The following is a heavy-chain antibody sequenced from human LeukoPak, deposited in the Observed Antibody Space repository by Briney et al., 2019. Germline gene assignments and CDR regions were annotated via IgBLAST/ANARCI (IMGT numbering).Heavy chain of an antibody. V-gene: IGHV4-39*02. Sequence: PSETLSLTCTVSGGSISSSSYYWGWLRQPPGKGLEWIGSIYYSGSTYYNPSLESRVTISVDTSKNQFSLKLSSVTAADTAVYYCAKETIFGVVIRHNWFDPWGQGTLVTVSS. D-gene: IGHD3-3*01. CDR2: IYYSGST. CDR1: GGSISSSSYY. J-gene: IGHJ5*02. CDR3: AKETIFGVVIRHNWFDP.